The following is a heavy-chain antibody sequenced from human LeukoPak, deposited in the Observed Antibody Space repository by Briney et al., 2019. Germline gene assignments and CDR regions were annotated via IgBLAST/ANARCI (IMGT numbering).Heavy chain of an antibody. CDR1: GGSISSYY. CDR2: IYTSGST. V-gene: IGHV4-4*09. Sequence: PSETLSLTCTVSGGSISSYYWSWIRQPPGKGLEWIGYIYTSGSTNYNPSLKSRVTISVDTSKNQFSLKLSSVTAADTAVYYCARHGVARIAANWFDPWGQGTLVTVSS. D-gene: IGHD6-6*01. J-gene: IGHJ5*02. CDR3: ARHGVARIAANWFDP.